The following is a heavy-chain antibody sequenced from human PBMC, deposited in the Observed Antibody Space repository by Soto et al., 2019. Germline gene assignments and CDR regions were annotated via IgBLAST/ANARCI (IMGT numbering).Heavy chain of an antibody. CDR1: GFTFSSYG. J-gene: IGHJ4*02. CDR3: AKERYSSSSLGRRSYFDS. CDR2: ISYDGSNK. V-gene: IGHV3-30*18. Sequence: PGGSLRLSCAASGFTFSSYGMHWVRQAPGKGLEWVAVISYDGSNKYYADPVKGRFTISRANSKNTLYLQMNSLRAEYTAVYYCAKERYSSSSLGRRSYFDSWGQGTLVTVSS. D-gene: IGHD6-6*01.